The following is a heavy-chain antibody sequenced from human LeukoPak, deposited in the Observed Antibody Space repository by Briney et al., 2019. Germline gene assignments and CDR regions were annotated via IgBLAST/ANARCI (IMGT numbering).Heavy chain of an antibody. J-gene: IGHJ4*02. CDR2: IREKPHSYST. CDR3: ARGFRYGSNWGFDY. Sequence: GGSLRLSCAASGFTFSGSAMHWVRQASGKGLEWVARIREKPHSYSTEYAASVKGRFTISRDDSKNSLYLQMSSLKTEDTAVYYCARGFRYGSNWGFDYWGQGTLVTVSS. V-gene: IGHV3-72*01. D-gene: IGHD5-24*01. CDR1: GFTFSGSA.